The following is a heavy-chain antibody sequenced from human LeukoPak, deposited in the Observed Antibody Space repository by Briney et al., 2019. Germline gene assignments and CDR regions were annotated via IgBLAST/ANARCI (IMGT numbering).Heavy chain of an antibody. CDR3: AATVGAFDI. V-gene: IGHV4-34*01. D-gene: IGHD4-17*01. CDR2: IYHSGST. Sequence: PSETLSLTCAVYGGSFSDYYWTWIRQPPGKGLEWIGYIYHSGSTYYNPSLKSRVTISVDRSKNQFSLKLSSVTAADTAVYYCAATVGAFDIWGQGTMVTVSS. CDR1: GGSFSDYY. J-gene: IGHJ3*02.